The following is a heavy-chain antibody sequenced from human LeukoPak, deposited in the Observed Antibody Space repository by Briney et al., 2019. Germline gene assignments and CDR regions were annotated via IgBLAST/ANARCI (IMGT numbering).Heavy chain of an antibody. V-gene: IGHV3-30*09. D-gene: IGHD6-13*01. CDR3: AISQQLVRYYYYGMDV. CDR2: ISYDGSNK. CDR1: GFTFSSYA. Sequence: GGSLGLSCAASGFTFSSYAMHWVRQAPGKGLEWVAVISYDGSNKYYADSVKGRFAISRDNSKNTLYLQMNSLRAEDTAVYYCAISQQLVRYYYYGMDVWGQGTTVTVSS. J-gene: IGHJ6*02.